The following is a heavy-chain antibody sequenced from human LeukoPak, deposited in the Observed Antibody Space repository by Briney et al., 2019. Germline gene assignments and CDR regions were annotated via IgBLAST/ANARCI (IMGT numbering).Heavy chain of an antibody. Sequence: GSLRLSCVASGFIVSNNYMSWIRQPPGKGLEWIGEINHSGSTNYNPSLKSRVTISVDTSKNQFSLKLSSVTAADTAVYYCARTWIRAFDYWGQGTLVTVSS. CDR2: INHSGST. J-gene: IGHJ4*02. CDR3: ARTWIRAFDY. CDR1: GFIVSNNY. V-gene: IGHV4-34*01. D-gene: IGHD5-18*01.